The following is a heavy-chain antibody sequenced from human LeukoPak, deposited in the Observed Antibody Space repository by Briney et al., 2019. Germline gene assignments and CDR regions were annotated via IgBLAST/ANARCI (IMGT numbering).Heavy chain of an antibody. D-gene: IGHD3-10*01. J-gene: IGHJ4*02. CDR2: IIPIFGTA. Sequence: ASVKVSCKASGGTFSSYAISWVRQAPGQGLEWMGGIIPIFGTANYAQKFQGRVTITADESTSTAYMELSSLRSEDTAVYYCASSGELLPPDYWAREPWSPSPQ. V-gene: IGHV1-69*13. CDR3: ASSGELLPPDY. CDR1: GGTFSSYA.